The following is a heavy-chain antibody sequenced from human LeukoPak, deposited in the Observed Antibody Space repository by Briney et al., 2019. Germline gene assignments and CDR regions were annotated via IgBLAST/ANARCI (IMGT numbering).Heavy chain of an antibody. CDR2: ISSSSSYI. CDR3: AKGPVVTFDI. CDR1: GFTFSSYS. Sequence: GGSLRLSCAASGFTFSSYSMNWVRQAPGKGPEWVSSISSSSSYIYYADSVKGRFTISRDNAKNSLYLQMNSLRAEDTAVYYCAKGPVVTFDIWGQGTMVTVSS. J-gene: IGHJ3*02. V-gene: IGHV3-21*04. D-gene: IGHD2-15*01.